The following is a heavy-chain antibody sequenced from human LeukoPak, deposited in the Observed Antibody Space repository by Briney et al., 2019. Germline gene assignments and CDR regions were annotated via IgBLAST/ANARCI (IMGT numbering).Heavy chain of an antibody. CDR3: ARDRDCSGGSCYSGLYFDY. CDR1: GFTFSSYS. V-gene: IGHV3-21*01. J-gene: IGHJ4*02. Sequence: GGSLRLSCAASGFTFSSYSMNWVRQAPGKGLEWVSSISSSSSYIYYADSVKGRFTISRDNSKNTLYLQKNSLRAEDTAVYYCARDRDCSGGSCYSGLYFDYWGQGTLVTVSS. D-gene: IGHD2-15*01. CDR2: ISSSSSYI.